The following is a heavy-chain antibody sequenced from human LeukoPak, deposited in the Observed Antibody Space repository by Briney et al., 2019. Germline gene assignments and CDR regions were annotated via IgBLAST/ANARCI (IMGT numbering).Heavy chain of an antibody. CDR1: GGSISSYY. V-gene: IGHV4-59*01. J-gene: IGHJ4*02. CDR3: ARALIPGIAAGTEFDY. D-gene: IGHD6-13*01. CDR2: IYYSGST. Sequence: PSETLSLTCTVSGGSISSYYWSWIRQPPGKGLEWIGYIYYSGSTNYNPSLKSRVTISVDTSKNQFSLKLSSVTAADTAVYYCARALIPGIAAGTEFDYWGQGTLVTVSS.